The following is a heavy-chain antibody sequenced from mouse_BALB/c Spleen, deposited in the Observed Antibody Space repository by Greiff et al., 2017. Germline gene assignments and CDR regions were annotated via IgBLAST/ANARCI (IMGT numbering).Heavy chain of an antibody. V-gene: IGHV5-17*02. D-gene: IGHD1-1*01. J-gene: IGHJ2*01. Sequence: EVHLVESGGGLVQPGGSRKLSCAASGFTFSSFGMHWVRQAPEKGLEWVAYISSGSSTIYYADTVKGRFTISRDNPKNTLFLQMTSLRSEDTAMYYCARKGTTVHFDYWGQGTTLTVSS. CDR2: ISSGSSTI. CDR3: ARKGTTVHFDY. CDR1: GFTFSSFG.